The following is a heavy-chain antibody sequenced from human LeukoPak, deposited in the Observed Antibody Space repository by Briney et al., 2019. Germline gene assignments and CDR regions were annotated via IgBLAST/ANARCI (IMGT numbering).Heavy chain of an antibody. CDR2: ISYDGTYK. Sequence: GGSLRLSCAVSGITFSHYGMHWVRQAPGKGLEWVAVISYDGTYKSYADSVKGRFTISRDNSKNTLYLQLNSLRAEDTAVYYCAKVIDHGDYDYYYGMDVWGQGTTVTVSS. D-gene: IGHD4-17*01. V-gene: IGHV3-30*18. J-gene: IGHJ6*02. CDR1: GITFSHYG. CDR3: AKVIDHGDYDYYYGMDV.